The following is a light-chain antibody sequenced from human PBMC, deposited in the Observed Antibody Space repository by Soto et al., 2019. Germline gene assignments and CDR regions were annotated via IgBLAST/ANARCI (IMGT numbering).Light chain of an antibody. J-gene: IGKJ1*01. CDR2: QAS. Sequence: DSQMTQSPSTLSTTMGDRLTITCRASQSVSTSLAWYQQKPGIAPKLLIYQASSLENGVPSRFSGSGSGTEFTLTISSLQPDDFATYYCQQYNSYRTFGQGTKVDIK. V-gene: IGKV1-5*03. CDR3: QQYNSYRT. CDR1: QSVSTS.